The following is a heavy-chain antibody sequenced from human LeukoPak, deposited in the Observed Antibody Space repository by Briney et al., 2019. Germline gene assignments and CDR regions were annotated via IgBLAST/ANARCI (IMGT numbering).Heavy chain of an antibody. CDR2: INPNSGGT. J-gene: IGHJ4*02. D-gene: IGHD5-12*01. V-gene: IGHV1-2*02. Sequence: VASVKVSCKASGYTFTGYYMHWVRQAPGQGLEWMGWINPNSGGTNYAQKFQGRVTMTRDTSISTAYMELSRLRSDDTPVYYCARVRDGYNALYYFGYWGQGTLVTVSS. CDR3: ARVRDGYNALYYFGY. CDR1: GYTFTGYY.